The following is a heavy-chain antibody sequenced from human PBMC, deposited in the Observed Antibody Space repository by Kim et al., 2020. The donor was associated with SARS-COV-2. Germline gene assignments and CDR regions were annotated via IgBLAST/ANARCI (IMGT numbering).Heavy chain of an antibody. CDR2: ISSNGGST. CDR3: VKNGGGYCSGGSCPPDY. J-gene: IGHJ4*02. CDR1: GFTFSSYA. D-gene: IGHD2-15*01. V-gene: IGHV3-64D*09. Sequence: GGSLRLSCSASGFTFSSYAMHWVRQAPGKGLEYVSAISSNGGSTYYADSVKGRFTISRDNSKNTLYLQMSSLRAEDTAVYYCVKNGGGYCSGGSCPPDYWGQGTLVTVSS.